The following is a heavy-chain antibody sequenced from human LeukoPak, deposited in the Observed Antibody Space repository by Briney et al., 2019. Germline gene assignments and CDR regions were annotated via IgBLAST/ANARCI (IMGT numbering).Heavy chain of an antibody. CDR3: AKVGSSGSLGDY. J-gene: IGHJ4*02. Sequence: PGGSLRLSCAASRFTFSAYSLHWVRQAPGKGLEWVAVISYDGSNKYYADSVKGRFTISRDNSKNTLYLQMNSLRAEDTAVYYCAKVGSSGSLGDYWGQGTLVTVSS. CDR2: ISYDGSNK. V-gene: IGHV3-30*04. D-gene: IGHD6-19*01. CDR1: RFTFSAYS.